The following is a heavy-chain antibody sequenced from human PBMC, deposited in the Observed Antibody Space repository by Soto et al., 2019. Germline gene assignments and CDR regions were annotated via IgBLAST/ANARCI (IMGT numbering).Heavy chain of an antibody. CDR2: ISAYNGNT. Sequence: QVQLVQSGAEVKKPGASVKVSCKASGYTFTSYGISWVRQAPGQGLEWMGWISAYNGNTNYAQKIQGRVTMTTDTSTRTAYMKLRSLRSHDAAVYYCASVRSDYYTTWGQGTLFTVSS. D-gene: IGHD3-3*01. V-gene: IGHV1-18*01. CDR3: ASVRSDYYTT. CDR1: GYTFTSYG. J-gene: IGHJ5*02.